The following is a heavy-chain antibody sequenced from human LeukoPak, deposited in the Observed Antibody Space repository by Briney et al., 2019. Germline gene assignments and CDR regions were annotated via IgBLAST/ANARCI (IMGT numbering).Heavy chain of an antibody. CDR1: GDSISGSSYY. CDR2: IYYSGST. V-gene: IGHV4-39*01. J-gene: IGHJ4*02. D-gene: IGHD3-22*01. Sequence: SETLSLTCAVYGDSISGSSYYWGWLRQPPGKGLEWIGSIYYSGSTYYSPSLKSRVTISVDTSKNQFSLKLSSVTAADTAVYYCARGLNWGQGTLVTVSS. CDR3: ARGLN.